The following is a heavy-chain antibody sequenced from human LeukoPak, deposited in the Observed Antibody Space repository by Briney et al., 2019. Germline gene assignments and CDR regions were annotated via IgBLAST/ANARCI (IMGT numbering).Heavy chain of an antibody. CDR2: VNSDGSTT. V-gene: IGHV3-74*01. Sequence: GGSLRLSCAASGFTFSSYWMHWVRQAPGKGLVWVSRVNSDGSTTNYADSVKGRFTISRDNAKNTLYLQMNSLRPEDTAVYYCARVGFSGYDLLDSWGQGTLVTVPS. CDR3: ARVGFSGYDLLDS. J-gene: IGHJ4*02. CDR1: GFTFSSYW. D-gene: IGHD5-12*01.